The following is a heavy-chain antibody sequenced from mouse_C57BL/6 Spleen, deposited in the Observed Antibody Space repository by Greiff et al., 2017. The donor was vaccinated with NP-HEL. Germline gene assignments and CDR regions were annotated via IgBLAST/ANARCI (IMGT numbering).Heavy chain of an antibody. CDR1: GYTFTDYN. CDR2: INPNNGGT. J-gene: IGHJ3*01. V-gene: IGHV1-18*01. CDR3: ARGYNGSNYGVAY. D-gene: IGHD1-1*01. Sequence: EVQLQQSGPELVKPGASVKISCKASGYTFTDYNMDWVKQSHGKSLEWIGDINPNNGGTFYNQKFKGKATLTVDKSSSTAYMELRSLTSDDTAVYYCARGYNGSNYGVAYWGQGTLVTVSA.